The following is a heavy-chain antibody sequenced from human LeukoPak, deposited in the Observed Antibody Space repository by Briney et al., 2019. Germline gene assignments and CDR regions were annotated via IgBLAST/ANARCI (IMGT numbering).Heavy chain of an antibody. CDR3: ARSWVTDYSYVDY. CDR1: GSTFSSYA. V-gene: IGHV3-30-3*01. Sequence: GGSLRLSCAASGSTFSSYAMHWVRQAPGKGLEWVAVISYDGSNKYYADSVKGRFTISRDNSKNTLYLQMNSLRAEDTAVYYCARSWVTDYSYVDYWGQGTLVTVSS. D-gene: IGHD2-21*02. J-gene: IGHJ4*02. CDR2: ISYDGSNK.